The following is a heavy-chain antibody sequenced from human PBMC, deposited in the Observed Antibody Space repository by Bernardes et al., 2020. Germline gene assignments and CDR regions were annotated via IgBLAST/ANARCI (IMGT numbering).Heavy chain of an antibody. CDR2: INTNTGNP. J-gene: IGHJ4*02. D-gene: IGHD2-2*01. CDR3: ARCSHQQVPTHFDH. CDR1: GYSFTTYS. V-gene: IGHV7-4-1*02. Sequence: ASVKVSCKASGYSFTTYSINWVRQAPGQGLEWLGWINTNTGNPTYAQGFTGRFVFSLDTSVSTAYLQISSLKADDTAVYYCARCSHQQVPTHFDHWGQGTLVTLSS.